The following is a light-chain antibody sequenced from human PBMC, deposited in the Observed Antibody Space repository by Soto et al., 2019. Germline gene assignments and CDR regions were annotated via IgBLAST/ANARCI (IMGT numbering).Light chain of an antibody. CDR2: DAS. CDR3: QQRSNWPPFT. J-gene: IGKJ3*01. CDR1: QSVSSY. Sequence: EIVLTQSPATLSLSPGERATLSCRASQSVSSYLAWYQQKPGQAPRLLIYDASNRATGIPARFSGSGSGTDFTLTIRRLEAEDFAVYYGQQRSNWPPFTFGPGTKVDIK. V-gene: IGKV3-11*01.